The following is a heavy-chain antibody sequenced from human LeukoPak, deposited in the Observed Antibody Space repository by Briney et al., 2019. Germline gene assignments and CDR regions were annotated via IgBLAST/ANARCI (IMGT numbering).Heavy chain of an antibody. CDR1: GFTFSHYA. CDR2: ISYDGVDK. J-gene: IGHJ3*02. CDR3: AKEVDTVMDWTNDAFDM. Sequence: GSLRLSCAASGFTFSHYALHWVRQVSGKGLEWVAGISYDGVDKYYPNSGEGRFTISRDNSKNTLFLEVKSLRVEDTAVYYCAKEVDTVMDWTNDAFDMWGQGTMVTVSP. V-gene: IGHV3-30*04. D-gene: IGHD5-18*01.